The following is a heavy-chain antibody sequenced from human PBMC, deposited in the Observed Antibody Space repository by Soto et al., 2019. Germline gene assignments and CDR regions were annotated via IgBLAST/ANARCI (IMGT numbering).Heavy chain of an antibody. CDR3: ARQPGYSSGWYEGYYYYGMDV. V-gene: IGHV5-10-1*01. D-gene: IGHD6-19*01. CDR1: GYSFTSYW. J-gene: IGHJ6*02. CDR2: IDPSDSYT. Sequence: PGESLKISCKGSGYSFTSYWISWVRQMPGKGLEWMGRIDPSDSYTNYSPSFQGHVTISADKSISTAYLQWSSLKASDTAMYYCARQPGYSSGWYEGYYYYGMDVWGQGTTVTVSS.